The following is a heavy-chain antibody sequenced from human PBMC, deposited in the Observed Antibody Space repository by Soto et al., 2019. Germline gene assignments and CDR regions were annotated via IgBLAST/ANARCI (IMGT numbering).Heavy chain of an antibody. Sequence: QVQLVQSGAEVKKPGSSVKVSCKASGGTFSSYAISWVRQAPGQGLELMGGIIPIFGTANYAQKFQGRVTITADESTSKAYMELISLRSEDTAVYYCARDRDTAMVTRNYYGMDVWGQGTTVTVSS. V-gene: IGHV1-69*01. CDR1: GGTFSSYA. J-gene: IGHJ6*02. CDR3: ARDRDTAMVTRNYYGMDV. D-gene: IGHD5-18*01. CDR2: IIPIFGTA.